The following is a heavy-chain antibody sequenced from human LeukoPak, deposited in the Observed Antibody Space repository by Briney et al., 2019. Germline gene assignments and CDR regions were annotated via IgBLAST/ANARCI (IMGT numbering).Heavy chain of an antibody. D-gene: IGHD3-22*01. V-gene: IGHV3-74*03. J-gene: IGHJ4*02. CDR2: INADGSST. Sequence: GGSLRLSCAVSGFTFSSYWMHWVSQAPEKGLMWVSRINADGSSTTYADSVKGRFTVSRDNAKNTLYLQINSLGVEDTAVYYCVRSDFYGNSGYHYGSWGQGTLVTVSS. CDR3: VRSDFYGNSGYHYGS. CDR1: GFTFSSYW.